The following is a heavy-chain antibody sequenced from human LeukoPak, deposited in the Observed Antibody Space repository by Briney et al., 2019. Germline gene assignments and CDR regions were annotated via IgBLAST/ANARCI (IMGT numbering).Heavy chain of an antibody. Sequence: PGGSLRLFCAASGFTFSNYGMHWVRQAPGKGLEWVAVISYDGSSKYYADSVKGRFTISRDNSKNTLSLQMNSLRAEDTAVYYCATESSSWRFDYWG. CDR3: ATESSSWRFDY. CDR2: ISYDGSSK. CDR1: GFTFSNYG. V-gene: IGHV3-30*03. J-gene: IGHJ4*01. D-gene: IGHD6-13*01.